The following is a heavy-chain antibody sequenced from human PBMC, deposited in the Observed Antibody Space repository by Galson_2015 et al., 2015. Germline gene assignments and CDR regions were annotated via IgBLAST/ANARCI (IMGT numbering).Heavy chain of an antibody. D-gene: IGHD3-3*01. CDR3: TRGYKYYDFWNGYFPDFDY. V-gene: IGHV1-18*01. CDR1: GYTFNSHG. Sequence: SVKVSCKASGYTFNSHGIRWVRQAPGQGLEWMGWISAYNGNTNYAQKLQGRVTMTTDTSTSTAYMELRSLRSDDTAIYYCTRGYKYYDFWNGYFPDFDYWGQGTLVTVSS. J-gene: IGHJ4*02. CDR2: ISAYNGNT.